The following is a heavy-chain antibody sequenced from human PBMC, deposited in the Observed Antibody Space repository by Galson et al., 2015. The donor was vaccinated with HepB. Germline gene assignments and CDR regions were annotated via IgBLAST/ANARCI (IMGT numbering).Heavy chain of an antibody. D-gene: IGHD3-22*01. CDR1: GFSLNTRGMC. CDR3: ARMLCGSGSTQNFDY. CDR2: IDWDDDR. J-gene: IGHJ4*02. Sequence: PALVKPTQTLTLTCTFSGFSLNTRGMCVTWIRQPPGKALEWLARIDWDDDRFYSTSLKTRLTISKDTSKTQVVLTMTNVDPVDTATYCCARMLCGSGSTQNFDYWGQGTLVTVSS. V-gene: IGHV2-70*17.